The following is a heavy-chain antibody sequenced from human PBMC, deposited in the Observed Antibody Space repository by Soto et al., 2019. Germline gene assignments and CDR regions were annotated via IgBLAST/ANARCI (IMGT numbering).Heavy chain of an antibody. V-gene: IGHV3-7*01. CDR1: GFTFSNYW. J-gene: IGHJ4*02. Sequence: GGSLRLSCATSGFTFSNYWMSWVRQPPGKGLEWVANMKPDGGEINYVDSVKGRFTASRDNAKSTLYLQMNSLRAEDTAVYYCATAEVDYWGPGTLVTVSS. CDR3: ATAEVDY. CDR2: MKPDGGEI.